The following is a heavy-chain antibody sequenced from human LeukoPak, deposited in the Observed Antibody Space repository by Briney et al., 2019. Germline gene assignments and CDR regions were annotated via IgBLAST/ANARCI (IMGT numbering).Heavy chain of an antibody. CDR1: GFTFSSYV. CDR2: ISGSGGRT. CDR3: AKVPATASLYFDY. J-gene: IGHJ4*02. D-gene: IGHD2-15*01. Sequence: GGSLRLSCAVSGFTFSSYVMTWVRQVPGKGLEWVSSISGSGGRTYYADSVKGRFTISRDNSKNTLYLQMNSLRAEDTAVYYCAKVPATASLYFDYWGQGTLVTVSS. V-gene: IGHV3-23*01.